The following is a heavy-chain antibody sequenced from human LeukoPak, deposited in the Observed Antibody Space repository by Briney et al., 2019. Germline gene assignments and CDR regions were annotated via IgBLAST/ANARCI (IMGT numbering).Heavy chain of an antibody. CDR3: ARTGYSSSWYDYYYYGMDV. CDR2: IKXXXSEK. D-gene: IGHD6-13*01. V-gene: IGHV3-7*02. Sequence: SGGSLRLSCAASGFXFSSYWMXXXXXAPGXGLEWVANIKXXXSEKYYVASAKDRLTISRENAKNYLYLQMNSLRAEDTAVYYCARTGYSSSWYDYYYYGMDVWGQGTTVTVSS. J-gene: IGHJ6*02. CDR1: GFXFSSYW.